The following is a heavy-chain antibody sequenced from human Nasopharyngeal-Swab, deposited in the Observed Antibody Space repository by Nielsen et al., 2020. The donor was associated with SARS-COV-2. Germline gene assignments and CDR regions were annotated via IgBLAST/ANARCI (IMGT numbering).Heavy chain of an antibody. CDR3: ARMGTYYYDLLYGMDV. CDR2: IKQDGSEK. D-gene: IGHD3-22*01. Sequence: GESLKISCAASGFTFSSYWMSWVRQAPGKGLEWVANIKQDGSEKYYVDSVKGRFTISRDNAKNSLYLQMNSLRAEDTAVYYCARMGTYYYDLLYGMDVWGQGTTVTVSS. J-gene: IGHJ6*02. CDR1: GFTFSSYW. V-gene: IGHV3-7*01.